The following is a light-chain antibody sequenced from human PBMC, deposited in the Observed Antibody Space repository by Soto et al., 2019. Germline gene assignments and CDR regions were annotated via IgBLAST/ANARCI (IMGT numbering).Light chain of an antibody. CDR3: QRYGSSPPFA. V-gene: IGKV3-20*01. CDR2: GAS. CDR1: QRVSSSY. J-gene: IGKJ2*01. Sequence: EIVLTQSPCALSLSPGERATLSCRASQRVSSSYLAWYQQKPGQAPRLLIYGASSRATGIPDRFSGSGSGTDFTLTISRLEPEDFAVYFCQRYGSSPPFAFGQGT.